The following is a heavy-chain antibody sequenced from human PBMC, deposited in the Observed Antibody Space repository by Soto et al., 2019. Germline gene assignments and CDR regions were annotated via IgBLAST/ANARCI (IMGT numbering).Heavy chain of an antibody. D-gene: IGHD4-4*01. CDR1: GCSISSYY. V-gene: IGHV4-59*01. J-gene: IGHJ5*02. Sequence: PXETLSLTCTVSGCSISSYYWSWIRQPPGKGLEWIGYIYYSGSTNYNPSLKSRVTISVDTSKNQFSLKLSSVTAADTAVYYCAGGKRKNDYSNYSWFDHWGQGTLVTVSS. CDR3: AGGKRKNDYSNYSWFDH. CDR2: IYYSGST.